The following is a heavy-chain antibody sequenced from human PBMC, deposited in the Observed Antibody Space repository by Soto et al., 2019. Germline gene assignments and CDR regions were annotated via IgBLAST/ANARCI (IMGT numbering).Heavy chain of an antibody. CDR1: GFSFNRHW. CDR2: IKRDGSEK. Sequence: GGSLRLSCAASGFSFNRHWMSWVRHAPGKGLQWVASIKRDGSEKYYVDSVKGRFTISRDNVKNSLSLQMNSLRAEDTAVYYCARDTYYYDSHYYYGMDVWGQGTRVTVSS. J-gene: IGHJ6*02. V-gene: IGHV3-7*01. CDR3: ARDTYYYDSHYYYGMDV. D-gene: IGHD3-22*01.